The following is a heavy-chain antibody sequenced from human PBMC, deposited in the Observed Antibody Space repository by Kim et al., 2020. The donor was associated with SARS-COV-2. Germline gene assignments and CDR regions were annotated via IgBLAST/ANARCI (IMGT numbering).Heavy chain of an antibody. CDR2: IIPIFGTA. CDR1: GGTFSSYA. J-gene: IGHJ6*02. D-gene: IGHD5-18*01. Sequence: SVKVSCKASGGTFSSYAISWVRQAPGQGLEWMGGIIPIFGTANYAQKFQGRVTITADESTSTAYMELSSLRSEDTAVYYCARGGDVDTAMYATIYYYYGMDVWGQGTTVTVSS. CDR3: ARGGDVDTAMYATIYYYYGMDV. V-gene: IGHV1-69*13.